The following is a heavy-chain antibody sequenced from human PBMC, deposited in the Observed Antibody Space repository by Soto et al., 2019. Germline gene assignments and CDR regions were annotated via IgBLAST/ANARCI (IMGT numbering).Heavy chain of an antibody. Sequence: GESLKISCAASGFTFSSYAMSWVRQAPGKGLEWVSAISGSGGSTYYADSVKGRFTISRDNSKNTLYLQMNSLRAEDTAVYYCAKGLGPSGGDAFDIWGQGTMVTVSS. CDR2: ISGSGGST. CDR3: AKGLGPSGGDAFDI. D-gene: IGHD3-10*01. CDR1: GFTFSSYA. J-gene: IGHJ3*02. V-gene: IGHV3-23*01.